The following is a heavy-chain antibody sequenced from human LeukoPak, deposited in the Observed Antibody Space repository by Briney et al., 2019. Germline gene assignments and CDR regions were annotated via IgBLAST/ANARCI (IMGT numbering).Heavy chain of an antibody. CDR3: ARGDENYYGSGSQDY. Sequence: GGSLRLSCAASGFTFSTYWMSWVRQSPEKGLEWVANIKHGGSEKYYVDSVKGRFTISRDNAKNSLYLQMNSLRAEDTAVYYCARGDENYYGSGSQDYWGQGTLVTVSS. D-gene: IGHD3-10*01. CDR1: GFTFSTYW. J-gene: IGHJ4*02. V-gene: IGHV3-7*01. CDR2: IKHGGSEK.